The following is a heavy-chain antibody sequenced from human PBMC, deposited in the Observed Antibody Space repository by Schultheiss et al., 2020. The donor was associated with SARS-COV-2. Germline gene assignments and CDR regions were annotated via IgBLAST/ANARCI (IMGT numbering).Heavy chain of an antibody. CDR2: INHSGST. CDR1: GGSISSGGYY. J-gene: IGHJ3*02. Sequence: SETLSLTCTVSGGSISSGGYYWSWIRQPPGKGLEWIGEINHSGSTNYNPSLKSRVTISVDTSKNQFSLKLSSVTAADTAVYYCASFRHTHNALKKHIVVVTAIKEDAFDIWGQGTMVTVSS. V-gene: IGHV4-39*07. D-gene: IGHD2-21*02. CDR3: ASFRHTHNALKKHIVVVTAIKEDAFDI.